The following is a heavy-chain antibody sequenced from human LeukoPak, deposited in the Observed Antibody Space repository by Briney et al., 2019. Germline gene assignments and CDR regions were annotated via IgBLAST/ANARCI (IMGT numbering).Heavy chain of an antibody. CDR2: INPNSGAT. J-gene: IGHJ4*02. D-gene: IGHD6-13*01. CDR1: GYTFTGYY. Sequence: AASVKVPCKASGYTFTGYYLHWVRQAPGQGLEWMGWINPNSGATDYAQAFQGRVTMTRDTSIITAYMEVSSLRSDDTALYYCARGMSEAGLDYWGQGTLVTVSS. V-gene: IGHV1-2*02. CDR3: ARGMSEAGLDY.